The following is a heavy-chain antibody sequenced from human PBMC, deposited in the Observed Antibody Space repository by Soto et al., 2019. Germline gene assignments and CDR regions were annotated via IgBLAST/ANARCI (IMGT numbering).Heavy chain of an antibody. CDR1: GFTFSSYG. CDR3: AKIAYCGGDCYENIDY. D-gene: IGHD2-21*02. CDR2: ISYDGSNK. J-gene: IGHJ4*02. Sequence: GGSLRLSCAASGFTFSSYGMHWVRQAPGKGLEWVAVISYDGSNKYYADSVKGRFTISRDNSKNTLYLQMNSLRAEDTAVYYCAKIAYCGGDCYENIDYWGQGTLVTVSS. V-gene: IGHV3-30*18.